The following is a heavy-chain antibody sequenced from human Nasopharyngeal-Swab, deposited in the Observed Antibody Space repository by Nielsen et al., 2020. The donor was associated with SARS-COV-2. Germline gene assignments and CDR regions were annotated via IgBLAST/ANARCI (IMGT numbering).Heavy chain of an antibody. Sequence: GSLRFSCTVSGGSISSSSYYWGWIRQPPGKGLEWIGSIYYSGSTYYNPSLKSRVTISVDTSKSQFSLKLSSVTAADTAVYYCARRSYYYGMDVWGQGTTVTVSS. J-gene: IGHJ6*02. CDR3: ARRSYYYGMDV. CDR1: GGSISSSSYY. V-gene: IGHV4-39*01. CDR2: IYYSGST.